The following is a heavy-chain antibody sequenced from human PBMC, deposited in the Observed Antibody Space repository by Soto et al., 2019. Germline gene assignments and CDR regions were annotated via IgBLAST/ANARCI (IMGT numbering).Heavy chain of an antibody. CDR2: IYHSGST. V-gene: IGHV4-30-2*01. CDR1: GGSISSGGYS. D-gene: IGHD4-17*01. Sequence: QLQLQESGSGLVKPSQTLSLTCAVSGGSISSGGYSCNWIRQPPGKGLEWIGYIYHSGSTYYNPPLKRRVTIAVDRSKNQFSLKLSSVTAADTAVYYCARGMTTVTTFDYWGQGTLVTVSS. CDR3: ARGMTTVTTFDY. J-gene: IGHJ4*02.